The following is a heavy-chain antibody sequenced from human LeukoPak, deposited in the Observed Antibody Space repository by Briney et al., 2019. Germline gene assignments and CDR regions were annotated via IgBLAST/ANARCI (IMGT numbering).Heavy chain of an antibody. CDR1: GFTFSSYA. CDR3: ARDLAGYFGFDY. Sequence: GGSLRLSCAASGFTFSSYAMSWVRQAPGKGLEWVSSTSSSSSHIYYADSVKGRFTISRDNAKNSLYLQMNSLRAEDTAVYYCARDLAGYFGFDYWGQGTLVTVSS. D-gene: IGHD3-9*01. J-gene: IGHJ4*02. CDR2: TSSSSSHI. V-gene: IGHV3-21*01.